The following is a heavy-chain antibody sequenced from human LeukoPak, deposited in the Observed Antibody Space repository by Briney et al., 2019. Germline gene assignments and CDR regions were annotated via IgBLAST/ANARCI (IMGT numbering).Heavy chain of an antibody. Sequence: PGGSLRLSCAASGFTFSSYAMNWVRQAPGKGLEWVSSISSSSSYIYYADSVKGRFTISRDNAKNSLYLQMNSLRAEDTAVYYCARGPNRYYYDSSGYYHTDFDYWGQGTLVTVSS. D-gene: IGHD3-22*01. J-gene: IGHJ4*02. CDR1: GFTFSSYA. CDR2: ISSSSSYI. V-gene: IGHV3-21*01. CDR3: ARGPNRYYYDSSGYYHTDFDY.